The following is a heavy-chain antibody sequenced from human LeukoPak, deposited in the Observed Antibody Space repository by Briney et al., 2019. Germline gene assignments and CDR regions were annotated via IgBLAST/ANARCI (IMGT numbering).Heavy chain of an antibody. CDR1: GGSISSYY. CDR2: IYSSGSA. V-gene: IGHV4-4*07. CDR3: ARHVAATHYYYYYMDV. J-gene: IGHJ6*03. Sequence: SETLSLTCTVSGGSISSYYWSWIRRPAGKGLKGIGRIYSSGSATYNPSLKSRVTMSVDTSKNQFSLRLSSVTAADTAVYYCARHVAATHYYYYYMDVWGKGTTVTVSS. D-gene: IGHD6-13*01.